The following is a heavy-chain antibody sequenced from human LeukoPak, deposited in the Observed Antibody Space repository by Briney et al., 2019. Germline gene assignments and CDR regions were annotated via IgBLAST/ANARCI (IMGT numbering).Heavy chain of an antibody. Sequence: PSQTLSLTCTVSGGSISSGSYYWSWIRQPAGKGLEWIGRIYTSGSTNYNPSLKSRVTISVETSKNQFSLKLSSVTAADTAVYDCARDGYYYDSSGYYYIGYFDYWGQGTLVTVSS. V-gene: IGHV4-61*02. CDR3: ARDGYYYDSSGYYYIGYFDY. D-gene: IGHD3-22*01. J-gene: IGHJ4*02. CDR1: GGSISSGSYY. CDR2: IYTSGST.